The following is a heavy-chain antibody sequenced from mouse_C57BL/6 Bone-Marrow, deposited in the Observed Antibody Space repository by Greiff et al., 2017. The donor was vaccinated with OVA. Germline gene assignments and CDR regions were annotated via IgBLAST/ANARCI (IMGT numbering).Heavy chain of an antibody. V-gene: IGHV1-53*01. D-gene: IGHD3-1*01. CDR1: GYTFTSYW. J-gene: IGHJ1*03. CDR3: ARSGATGGYFDV. Sequence: VQLQQSGTELVKPGASVKLSCKASGYTFTSYWMHWVKQRPGQGLEWIGNINPSNGGTNYNEKFKSKATLTVDKSSSTAYMQLSSLTSEDSAVYYCARSGATGGYFDVWGTGTTVTVSS. CDR2: INPSNGGT.